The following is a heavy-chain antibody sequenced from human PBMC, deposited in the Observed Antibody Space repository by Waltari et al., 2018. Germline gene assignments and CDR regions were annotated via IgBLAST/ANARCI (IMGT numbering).Heavy chain of an antibody. V-gene: IGHV1-2*06. J-gene: IGHJ5*02. D-gene: IGHD3-22*01. Sequence: QVQLVQSGAEVKKPGASVKVSCKASGNTSTGYYFHWVRKAPGQGLEWMGRHNPNTGDTTYAQEFQGRVTMTRDTSISTAYMELTSLRSEDTAVYYCARDWGYYSDTSGYPSNWFGPWGQGTLVTVSS. CDR1: GNTSTGYY. CDR3: ARDWGYYSDTSGYPSNWFGP. CDR2: HNPNTGDT.